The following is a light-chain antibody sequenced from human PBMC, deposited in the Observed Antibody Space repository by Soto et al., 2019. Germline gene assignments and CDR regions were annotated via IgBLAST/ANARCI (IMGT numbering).Light chain of an antibody. Sequence: VLTQSPGTLSLSPGERATLSCRASQSVGTSYLAWYQQKPGQAPRLLIYAASSRATGIPDRFTGSGSGTDFALTISRLEPEDFAVYFCQQHGSSPRTFGQGTKVDNK. V-gene: IGKV3-20*01. CDR2: AAS. CDR3: QQHGSSPRT. J-gene: IGKJ1*01. CDR1: QSVGTSY.